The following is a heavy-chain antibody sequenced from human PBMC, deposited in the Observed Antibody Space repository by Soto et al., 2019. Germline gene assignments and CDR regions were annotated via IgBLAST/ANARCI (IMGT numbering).Heavy chain of an antibody. CDR1: GYTFTTYG. CDR3: ARDPYLGDHQY. CDR2: ISAYSGKT. D-gene: IGHD3-16*01. Sequence: QVQLVQSGSEVKKPGASVKVSCTTSGYTFTTYGISWVRQAPGQGLEWVGWISAYSGKTHYAQKFQGKVTMTTDTSTNTAYLELRSLRSDDTAVYYCARDPYLGDHQYWGQGTLVTVSS. V-gene: IGHV1-18*01. J-gene: IGHJ4*02.